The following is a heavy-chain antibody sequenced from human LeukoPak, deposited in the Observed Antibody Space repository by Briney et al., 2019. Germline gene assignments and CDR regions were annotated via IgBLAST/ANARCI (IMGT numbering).Heavy chain of an antibody. CDR1: GGSISSYY. V-gene: IGHV4-59*01. CDR2: VYYSGST. D-gene: IGHD6-13*01. Sequence: NPSETLSLTCTVTGGSISSYYWSWIRQPPGKGLEWIGYVYYSGSTNYNPSLKSRVTISVDTSKNQFSLKLSSVTAADTAVYYCARDLGYSRSNNWFDPWGQGTLVTVSS. CDR3: ARDLGYSRSNNWFDP. J-gene: IGHJ5*02.